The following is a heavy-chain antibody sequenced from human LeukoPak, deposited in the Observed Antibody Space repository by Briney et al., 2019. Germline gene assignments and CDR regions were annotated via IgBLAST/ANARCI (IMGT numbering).Heavy chain of an antibody. CDR3: ASAGRGEIPYYYYMDV. V-gene: IGHV4-39*07. Sequence: SETLSLTCTVSGGSISSSSYYWGWIRQPPGKGLEWIGSIYHSGSTYYNPSLKSRVTISVDTSKNQFSLKLSSVTAADTAVYYCASAGRGEIPYYYYMDVWGKGTTVTVSS. CDR1: GGSISSSSYY. CDR2: IYHSGST. J-gene: IGHJ6*03. D-gene: IGHD2-2*02.